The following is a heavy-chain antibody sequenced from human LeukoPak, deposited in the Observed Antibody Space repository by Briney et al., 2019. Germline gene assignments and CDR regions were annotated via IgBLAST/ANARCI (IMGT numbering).Heavy chain of an antibody. CDR2: ISSSSSYI. Sequence: PGGSLRLSCAASGFTFSSYSMNWVRQAPGKGLEWVSSISSSSSYIYYADSVKGRFTISRDNAKNSLYLQMNSLRAEDTAVYYCARDRAGFRGAFDIWGQGTMVTVSS. CDR1: GFTFSSYS. D-gene: IGHD3-10*01. CDR3: ARDRAGFRGAFDI. J-gene: IGHJ3*02. V-gene: IGHV3-21*01.